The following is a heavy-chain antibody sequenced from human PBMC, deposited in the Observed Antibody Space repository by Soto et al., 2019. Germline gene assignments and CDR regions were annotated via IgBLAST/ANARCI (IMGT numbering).Heavy chain of an antibody. CDR1: CGSFSGYY. V-gene: IGHV4-31*11. Sequence: SDTMSLTFDVYCGSFSGYYWTWIRQHPWNGLEWIGYIYYSGSTYYNPSLKSRVTISVDTSKNQFSLKLSSVTAADTAVYYCARDQRYFDWLSETNWFDPWGQGTLVTVSS. D-gene: IGHD3-9*01. CDR2: IYYSGST. J-gene: IGHJ5*02. CDR3: ARDQRYFDWLSETNWFDP.